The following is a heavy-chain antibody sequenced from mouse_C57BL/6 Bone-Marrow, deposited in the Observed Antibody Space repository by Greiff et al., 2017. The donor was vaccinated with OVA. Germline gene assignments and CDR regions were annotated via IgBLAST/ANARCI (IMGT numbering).Heavy chain of an antibody. Sequence: VQLKQSGAELVRPGASVKLSCTASGFNFKDDYMHWVKQRPERGLEGIGWIDPENGVTESASKFKGRATKTADTSSNTAYLQLSSLTSEDTAVYYCTSYGNFDYWGQGTTLTVSS. D-gene: IGHD2-1*01. CDR2: IDPENGVT. CDR3: TSYGNFDY. J-gene: IGHJ2*01. V-gene: IGHV14-4*01. CDR1: GFNFKDDY.